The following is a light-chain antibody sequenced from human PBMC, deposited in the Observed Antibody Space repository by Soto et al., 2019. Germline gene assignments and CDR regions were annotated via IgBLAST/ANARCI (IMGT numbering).Light chain of an antibody. V-gene: IGKV1-39*01. CDR3: QQSYTSPVT. J-gene: IGKJ4*01. CDR2: VAS. Sequence: DIQITQSPSSLSSSVLERFTITCRASQSISRYLNWYQQKPGKAPNLLIYVASSLQSEVPSRFSGSGSGTDFTLTITSLQPEDFGTYYCQQSYTSPVTFGGGTKVDI. CDR1: QSISRY.